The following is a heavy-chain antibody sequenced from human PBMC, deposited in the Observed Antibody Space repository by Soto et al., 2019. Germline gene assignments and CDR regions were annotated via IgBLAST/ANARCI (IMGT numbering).Heavy chain of an antibody. J-gene: IGHJ3*02. CDR3: TCITIFGVVHLDAFDI. V-gene: IGHV3-73*01. D-gene: IGHD3-3*01. Sequence: GGSLRLSCAASGFTFSGSAMHWVRQASGKGLEWVGRIRSKANSYATAYAASVKGRFTISRDDSKNTAYLQMNSLKTEDTAVCYCTCITIFGVVHLDAFDIWGQGTMVTVSS. CDR1: GFTFSGSA. CDR2: IRSKANSYAT.